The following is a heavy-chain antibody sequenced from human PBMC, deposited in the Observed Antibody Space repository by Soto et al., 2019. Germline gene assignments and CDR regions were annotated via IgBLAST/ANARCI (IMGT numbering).Heavy chain of an antibody. CDR2: INPNSGGT. D-gene: IGHD1-26*01. V-gene: IGHV1-2*04. CDR1: GYTFTGCY. CDR3: ARNQIVGATSFDY. Sequence: ASVKVSCKASGYTFTGCYMHWVRQAPGQGLEWMGWINPNSGGTNYAQKFQGWVTMTRDTSISTAYMELSRLRSDDTAVYYCARNQIVGATSFDYWGQGTLVTAPQ. J-gene: IGHJ4*02.